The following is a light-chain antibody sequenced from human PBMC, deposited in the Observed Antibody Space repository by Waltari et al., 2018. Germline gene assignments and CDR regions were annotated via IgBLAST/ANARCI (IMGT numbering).Light chain of an antibody. CDR1: QSISTF. CDR3: QQSHSPPFT. Sequence: DIQMTQSPSSLSASVGDRVTITCRASQSISTFLNWYQQRPGKAPELLIYAASSLQSGVPSGFSGSGSGTDFTLTISSLQPEDFATYYCQQSHSPPFTFGGGTKVEIK. CDR2: AAS. J-gene: IGKJ4*01. V-gene: IGKV1-39*01.